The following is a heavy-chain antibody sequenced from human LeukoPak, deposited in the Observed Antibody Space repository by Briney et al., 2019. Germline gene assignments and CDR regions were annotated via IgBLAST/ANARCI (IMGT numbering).Heavy chain of an antibody. CDR1: GGTFSSYA. V-gene: IGHV1-69*04. CDR3: ARDRNTAMVNWGSPWDY. CDR2: IIPILGIA. J-gene: IGHJ4*02. Sequence: PRASVEVSCKASGGTFSSYAISWVRQAPGQGLEWMGRIIPILGIANYAQKFQGRVTVTADKSTSTVYMEMSSLRSEDTAVYYCARDRNTAMVNWGSPWDYWGQGTLVTVSS. D-gene: IGHD5-18*01.